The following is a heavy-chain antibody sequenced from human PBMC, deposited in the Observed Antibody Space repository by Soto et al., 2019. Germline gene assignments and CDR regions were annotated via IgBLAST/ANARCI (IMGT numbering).Heavy chain of an antibody. CDR3: ARDQDDILTGYLDY. CDR2: INSDGSST. CDR1: GFTFSSYW. D-gene: IGHD3-9*01. V-gene: IGHV3-74*01. Sequence: EVQLVESGGGLVQPGGSLRLSCAASGFTFSSYWMHWVRQAPGKRLVWVSRINSDGSSTSYADSVKGRFTISRDNAKNTLYLQMNSLRAEDTAVYYCARDQDDILTGYLDYWGQGTLVTVSS. J-gene: IGHJ4*02.